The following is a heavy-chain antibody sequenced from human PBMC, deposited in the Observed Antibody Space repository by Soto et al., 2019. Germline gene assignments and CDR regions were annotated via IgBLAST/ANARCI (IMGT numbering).Heavy chain of an antibody. CDR3: ARYYDYSGRTSGGMDV. V-gene: IGHV3-53*01. D-gene: IGHD3-22*01. CDR1: GFTVSNNY. J-gene: IGHJ6*02. Sequence: PGGSLRLSCAASGFTVSNNYMSWVRQGPGKGLEWVSTIYRGDSTYYADSVKGRFTISRDNSKNTLYLLMNSLRTEDTAVYYCARYYDYSGRTSGGMDVWGQGTTVTVSS. CDR2: IYRGDST.